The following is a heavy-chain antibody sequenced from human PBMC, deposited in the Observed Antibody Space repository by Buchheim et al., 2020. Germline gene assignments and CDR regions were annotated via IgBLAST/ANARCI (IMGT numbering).Heavy chain of an antibody. CDR3: AGLPMVQGVIFFYYYGMDV. V-gene: IGHV1-8*02. Sequence: QVQLVQSGAEVKKPGASVKVSCKASGYTFTSYDINWVRQATGQGLEWMGWMNPNSGNTGYAQKFQGRVTMTRNTSISTAYMELGNLRSEDTAVYYCAGLPMVQGVIFFYYYGMDVWGQGTT. CDR2: MNPNSGNT. J-gene: IGHJ6*02. CDR1: GYTFTSYD. D-gene: IGHD3-10*01.